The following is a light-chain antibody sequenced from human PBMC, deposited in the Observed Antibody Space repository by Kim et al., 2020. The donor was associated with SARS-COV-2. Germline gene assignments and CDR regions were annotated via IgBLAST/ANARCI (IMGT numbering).Light chain of an antibody. Sequence: EIVLTQSPGTLSLFSGERATLSCRASQSVRSNYVAWSQQKPGQAPRLLMYGASNRATGIPDRFSGSGSGTDFTLTISRLEPEDFAVYYCQQYGNSPRTFGQGTKV. CDR1: QSVRSNY. J-gene: IGKJ1*01. CDR2: GAS. V-gene: IGKV3-20*01. CDR3: QQYGNSPRT.